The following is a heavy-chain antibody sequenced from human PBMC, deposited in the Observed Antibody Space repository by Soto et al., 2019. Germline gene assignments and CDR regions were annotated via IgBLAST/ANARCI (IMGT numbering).Heavy chain of an antibody. CDR3: ASGIDYRNLRWFDP. CDR1: GYTFTSYA. J-gene: IGHJ5*02. CDR2: INAGNGNT. V-gene: IGHV1-3*01. Sequence: QGQLVQSGAEVKKPGASVKVSCKASGYTFTSYAMHWVRQAPGQRLEWRGWINAGNGNTKYSQKLQGRVTITRDTSASTAYMALSSLRSEDTAVYYCASGIDYRNLRWFDPWGQGTLVTVSS. D-gene: IGHD4-4*01.